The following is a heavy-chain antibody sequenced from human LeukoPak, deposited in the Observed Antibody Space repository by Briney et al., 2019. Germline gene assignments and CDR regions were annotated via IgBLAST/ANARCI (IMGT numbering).Heavy chain of an antibody. Sequence: GGSLRLSCAASGFTFSSYSMNWVRQAPGKGLEWVSYISSSSSTIYYADSVKGRFTISRDNAKNSLYLQMNSLRAEDTAVYYCTRDFIAARHDYWGQGTLVTVSS. J-gene: IGHJ4*02. CDR3: TRDFIAARHDY. V-gene: IGHV3-48*01. D-gene: IGHD6-6*01. CDR1: GFTFSSYS. CDR2: ISSSSSTI.